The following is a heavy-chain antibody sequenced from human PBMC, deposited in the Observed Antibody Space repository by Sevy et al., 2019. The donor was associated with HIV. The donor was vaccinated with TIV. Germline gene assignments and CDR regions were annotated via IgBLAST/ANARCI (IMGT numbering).Heavy chain of an antibody. CDR1: GFTFSSYA. CDR3: AKDRIWELVDAFDI. D-gene: IGHD1-7*01. V-gene: IGHV3-23*01. CDR2: LSGNGGST. Sequence: GSLRLSCAASGFTFSSYAMSWVRQAPGKGLEWVSGLSGNGGSTNYADSVKGRFALSRDNSKNTLYLQMNNLRAEDTAIYFCAKDRIWELVDAFDIWGQGTMVTVSS. J-gene: IGHJ3*02.